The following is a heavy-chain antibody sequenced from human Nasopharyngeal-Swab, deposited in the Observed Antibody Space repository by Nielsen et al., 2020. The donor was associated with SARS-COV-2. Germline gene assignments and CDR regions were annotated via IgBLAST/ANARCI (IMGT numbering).Heavy chain of an antibody. CDR2: IIPILGIA. CDR3: ARVDVVVPAAIPKWFDP. D-gene: IGHD2-2*01. Sequence: SVKVSCKASGGTFSSYAISWVRQAPGQGLEWMGGIIPILGIANYAQKFQGRVTITADKSTSTAYMELSSLRSEDTAVYYCARVDVVVPAAIPKWFDPWGQGTLVTVSS. CDR1: GGTFSSYA. V-gene: IGHV1-69*10. J-gene: IGHJ5*02.